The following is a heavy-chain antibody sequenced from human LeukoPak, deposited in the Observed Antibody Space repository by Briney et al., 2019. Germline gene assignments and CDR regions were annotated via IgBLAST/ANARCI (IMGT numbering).Heavy chain of an antibody. V-gene: IGHV1-2*02. CDR2: INPNSGGT. D-gene: IGHD2-2*01. Sequence: ASVKVSCKASGYTFTGYYMHWVRQAPGQGLEWMGWINPNSGGTNYAQKFQGRVTMTRDTSISTAYMELSRLRSDDTAVYYCARVYQLQIWNPFYWGQGTLVTISS. J-gene: IGHJ4*02. CDR3: ARVYQLQIWNPFY. CDR1: GYTFTGYY.